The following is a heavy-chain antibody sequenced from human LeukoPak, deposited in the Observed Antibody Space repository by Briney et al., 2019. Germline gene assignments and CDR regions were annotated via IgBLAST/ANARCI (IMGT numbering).Heavy chain of an antibody. CDR2: ISYDGSNK. CDR3: ARGAMVRGVIINPDY. D-gene: IGHD3-10*01. Sequence: GGSLRLSCAASGFTFTSYGMHWVRQAPGKGLEWVAVISYDGSNKYYADSVKGRFTISRDNSKNTLYLQMNSLRSDDTAVYYCARGAMVRGVIINPDYWGQGTLVTVSS. CDR1: GFTFTSYG. J-gene: IGHJ4*02. V-gene: IGHV3-30*03.